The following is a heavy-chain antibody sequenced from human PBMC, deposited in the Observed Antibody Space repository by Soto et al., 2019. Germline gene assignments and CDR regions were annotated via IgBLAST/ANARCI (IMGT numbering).Heavy chain of an antibody. CDR3: AREVAPTTLPPSSLMDV. Sequence: PGGSLRLSCAASGFSISIHWMQWVRRAPGKGLEWVSRINSDESSTSYGDSVKGRFTISRDNAKNMLYLQMNSLRAEDTAVYYYAREVAPTTLPPSSLMDVWGQGTTVTVSS. V-gene: IGHV3-74*01. J-gene: IGHJ6*02. CDR2: INSDESST. CDR1: GFSISIHW. D-gene: IGHD2-2*01.